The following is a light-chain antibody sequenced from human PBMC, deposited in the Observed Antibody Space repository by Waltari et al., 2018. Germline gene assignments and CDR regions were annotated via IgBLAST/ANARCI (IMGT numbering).Light chain of an antibody. Sequence: EIVLTQSPGTLSLSPGERATLSCRASQSVGSNYLVWYQQKPGQAPGPLNYGASNRATGIPDRCTGSGSATDFTLTISRLEPEDFAVYYCQQYGTSSSFGQGTRLEIK. CDR2: GAS. CDR1: QSVGSNY. CDR3: QQYGTSSS. V-gene: IGKV3-20*01. J-gene: IGKJ5*01.